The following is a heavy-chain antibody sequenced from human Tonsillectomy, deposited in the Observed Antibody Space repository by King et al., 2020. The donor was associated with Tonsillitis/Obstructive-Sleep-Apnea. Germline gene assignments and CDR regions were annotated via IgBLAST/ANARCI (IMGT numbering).Heavy chain of an antibody. Sequence: QLQESGPGLVKPSETLSLTCTVSGGSISSSSYYWGWIRQPPGKGLEWIANIYYSGSTYYNPSLKSRVTISVDTSKNQFSLKLSSVTAADTAVYYCARLDSYYYYMAVWGKGTTVTVSS. CDR1: GGSISSSSYY. D-gene: IGHD3-22*01. J-gene: IGHJ6*03. V-gene: IGHV4-39*01. CDR2: IYYSGST. CDR3: ARLDSYYYYMAV.